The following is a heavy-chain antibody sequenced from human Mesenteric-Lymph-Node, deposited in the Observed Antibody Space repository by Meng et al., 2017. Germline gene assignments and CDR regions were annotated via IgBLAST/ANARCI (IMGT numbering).Heavy chain of an antibody. Sequence: QVQLHTPGPGLVKPPHTLSPTCAIPGDSVSTNIAPWNWIRQSPSGGLEWLGRTYYKSKWYNDYAESVKSRIAINPDTSKNQFSLQLNSVTPKDTAVYYCARDPAAFDFWGQGILVTVSS. CDR1: GDSVSTNIAP. V-gene: IGHV6-1*01. CDR2: TYYKSKWYN. J-gene: IGHJ4*02. CDR3: ARDPAAFDF. D-gene: IGHD6-25*01.